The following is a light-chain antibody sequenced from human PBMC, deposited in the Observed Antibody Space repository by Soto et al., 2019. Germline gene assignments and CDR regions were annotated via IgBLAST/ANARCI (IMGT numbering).Light chain of an antibody. Sequence: ENVLTQSPGTLSLSPGERATLSCRASQSVSSNYLAWYQQKPGQAPRLFIYGASSRATGILDRFSGSGSGTDFTLTISRLEPEDFAVYYCQQYGSSPLTFGGGTKVEIK. CDR1: QSVSSNY. CDR3: QQYGSSPLT. CDR2: GAS. J-gene: IGKJ4*01. V-gene: IGKV3-20*01.